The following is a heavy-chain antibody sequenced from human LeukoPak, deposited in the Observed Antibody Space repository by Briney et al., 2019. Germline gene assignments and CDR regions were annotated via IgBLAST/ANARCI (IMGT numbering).Heavy chain of an antibody. Sequence: SETLSLTCTVSDVAITGYSWSWIRQPPGKVLEWIGYIYYSGDTNYNPSLQSRVTVSVDTSKNQFSLKLTSVTAADTAVYYCARLTGYMIEDYFDYWGQGTLVTVSS. V-gene: IGHV4-59*01. CDR3: ARLTGYMIEDYFDY. D-gene: IGHD3-22*01. CDR1: DVAITGYS. J-gene: IGHJ4*02. CDR2: IYYSGDT.